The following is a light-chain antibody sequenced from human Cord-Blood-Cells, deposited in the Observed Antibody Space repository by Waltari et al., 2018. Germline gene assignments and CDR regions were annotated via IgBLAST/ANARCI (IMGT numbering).Light chain of an antibody. J-gene: IGKJ4*01. CDR2: WAS. V-gene: IGKV4-1*01. Sequence: DIVMTQSPHPPAVSLGERATINCKSSPSVLYSSNNKNYLAWYQQKPGQPPKLLIYWASTRESGVPDRFSGSGSGTDFTLTISSLQAEDVAVYYCQQYYSTPRTFGGGTKVEIK. CDR3: QQYYSTPRT. CDR1: PSVLYSSNNKNY.